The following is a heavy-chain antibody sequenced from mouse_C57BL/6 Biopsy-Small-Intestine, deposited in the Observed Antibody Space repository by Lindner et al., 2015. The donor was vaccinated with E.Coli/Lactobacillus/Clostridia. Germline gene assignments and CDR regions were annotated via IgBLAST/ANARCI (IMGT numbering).Heavy chain of an antibody. J-gene: IGHJ3*01. V-gene: IGHV14-4*01. CDR1: GFNIKDYY. CDR3: TTGYYGRFAY. D-gene: IGHD1-1*01. Sequence: VQLQESGAELVKPGASVKLSCTAPGFNIKDYYMHWVKQRPEQGLEWIGWIDPENGDTEYASKFQGKATITADTSSNTAYLRLSSLTSEDTAVYYCTTGYYGRFAYWGQGTLVTVSA. CDR2: IDPENGDT.